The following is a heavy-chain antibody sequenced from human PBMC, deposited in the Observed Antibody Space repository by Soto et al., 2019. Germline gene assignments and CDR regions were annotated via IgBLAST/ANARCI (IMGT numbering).Heavy chain of an antibody. CDR3: ARNFDGGSDWFDP. CDR1: GGSFSGYY. D-gene: IGHD6-25*01. CDR2: INHSGST. Sequence: SETLSLTCAVYGGSFSGYYWSWIRQPPGKGLEWIGEINHSGSTNYNPSLKSRVTISVDTSKNQFSLKLSSVTAADTAVYYCARNFDGGSDWFDPWGQGTLVTVSS. J-gene: IGHJ5*02. V-gene: IGHV4-34*01.